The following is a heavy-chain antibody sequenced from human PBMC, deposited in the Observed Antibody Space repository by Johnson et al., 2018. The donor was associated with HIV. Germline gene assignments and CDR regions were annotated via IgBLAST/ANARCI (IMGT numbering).Heavy chain of an antibody. J-gene: IGHJ3*02. Sequence: VQLVESGGGVVRPGGSLRLSCAASGFSFDDYGMSWVRQAPGKGLEWVSYISSTKNTIYYADSVKGRFTISRDNAKNSLSLQMNSLRAEDTAVYYCVRDAFDYRDASGRFGGAGFDIWGQGTVITVSS. CDR1: GFSFDDYG. CDR2: ISSTKNTI. CDR3: VRDAFDYRDASGRFGGAGFDI. D-gene: IGHD3-16*01. V-gene: IGHV3-48*04.